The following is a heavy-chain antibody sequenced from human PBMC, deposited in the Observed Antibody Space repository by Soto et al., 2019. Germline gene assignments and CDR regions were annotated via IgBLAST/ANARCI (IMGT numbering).Heavy chain of an antibody. J-gene: IGHJ6*02. CDR3: AHRRDYGRMDV. D-gene: IGHD3-16*01. V-gene: IGHV2-5*02. CDR2: IYGDDNK. Sequence: QITLKESGPPLVKPTQTLTLTCTFSGFSLSTSAVGVGWIRQPPGKALEWLALIYGDDNKRYSPSLKSGLTITKDTSKNQVVFTMTNMDPVDTATYYCAHRRDYGRMDVWGQGTTVTVSS. CDR1: GFSLSTSAVG.